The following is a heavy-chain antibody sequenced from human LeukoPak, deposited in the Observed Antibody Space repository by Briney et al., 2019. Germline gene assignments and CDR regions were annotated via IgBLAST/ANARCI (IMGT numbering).Heavy chain of an antibody. V-gene: IGHV4-59*01. D-gene: IGHD4-17*01. J-gene: IGHJ4*02. CDR1: GGSISGYY. Sequence: SETLSLTCTVSGGSISGYYWIWIRQPPGRGLEWIGYIHYSGSTNYNPSLKSRVTISVDTSKNQFSLMLSSVTAADTAVYYCARRYGDYGPYFDNWGQGTLVTVSS. CDR2: IHYSGST. CDR3: ARRYGDYGPYFDN.